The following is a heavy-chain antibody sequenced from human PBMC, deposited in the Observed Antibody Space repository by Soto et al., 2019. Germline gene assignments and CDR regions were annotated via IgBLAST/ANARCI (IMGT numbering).Heavy chain of an antibody. CDR3: AHAYGGRSLY. CDR1: GFSLPTDRVG. CDR2: IYWDDTK. D-gene: IGHD1-26*01. Sequence: QITLKESGPTLVKPTQTLTLTCTFSGFSLPTDRVGVGWIRQPPGKALEWLAVIYWDDTKTYRPSLKSRRTVTKDPRKKQVALTVTDMAPADTATYYCAHAYGGRSLYWGQGTLVTVSS. J-gene: IGHJ4*02. V-gene: IGHV2-5*02.